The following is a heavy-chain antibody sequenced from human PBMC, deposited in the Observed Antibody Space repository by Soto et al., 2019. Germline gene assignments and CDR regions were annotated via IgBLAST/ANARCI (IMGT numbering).Heavy chain of an antibody. D-gene: IGHD2-15*01. CDR1: GFTVSSNY. CDR2: IYSGGST. V-gene: IGHV3-53*01. CDR3: ARDRYGGSYGSYYYYYGMDV. J-gene: IGHJ6*02. Sequence: HPGGSLRLSCAASGFTVSSNYMSWVRQAPGKGLEWVSVIYSGGSTYYADSVKGRFTISRDNSKNTLYLQMNSLRAEDTAVYYCARDRYGGSYGSYYYYYGMDVWGQGTTVTVSS.